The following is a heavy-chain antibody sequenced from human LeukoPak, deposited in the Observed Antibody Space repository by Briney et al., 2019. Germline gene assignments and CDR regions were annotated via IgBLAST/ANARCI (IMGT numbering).Heavy chain of an antibody. J-gene: IGHJ4*02. D-gene: IGHD3-10*01. CDR1: GYTFTSND. CDR2: MNPNSGNT. Sequence: ASVKVSCKASGYTFTSNDINWVRQATGQGLEWMGWMNPNSGNTGYAQKFQGRVTMTRNTSISTAYMELSSLRSEDTAVFYCARGGRLYGSGSFYFDYWGQGTPVTVSS. V-gene: IGHV1-8*01. CDR3: ARGGRLYGSGSFYFDY.